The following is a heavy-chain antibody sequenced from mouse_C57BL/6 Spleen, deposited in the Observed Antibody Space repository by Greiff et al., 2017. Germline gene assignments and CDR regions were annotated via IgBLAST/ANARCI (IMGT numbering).Heavy chain of an antibody. Sequence: EVQLQQSGAELVRPGASVKLSCTASGFNIKDYYMHWVKQRPEQGLEWIGRIDPEDGDTEYAPKFQGKATMTADPSSNTAYLQLSSLTSEDTAVYYCTGYYDYAWFAYWGQGTLVTVSA. CDR1: GFNIKDYY. D-gene: IGHD2-4*01. CDR3: TGYYDYAWFAY. J-gene: IGHJ3*01. CDR2: IDPEDGDT. V-gene: IGHV14-1*01.